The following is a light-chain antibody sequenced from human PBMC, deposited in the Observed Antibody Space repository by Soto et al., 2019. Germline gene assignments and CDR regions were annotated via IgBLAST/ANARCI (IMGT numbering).Light chain of an antibody. V-gene: IGKV3-11*01. J-gene: IGKJ4*01. CDR3: QQGSNWPLT. CDR2: DAS. Sequence: EIVLTQSPATLSLSPGDRATLSCRASQSVSSFLAWYQQKPGQAPRLLIYDASNRATGIPARFSGSGSGTDFTLTISSLEPEDCAVYYCQQGSNWPLTFGGGTKVEIK. CDR1: QSVSSF.